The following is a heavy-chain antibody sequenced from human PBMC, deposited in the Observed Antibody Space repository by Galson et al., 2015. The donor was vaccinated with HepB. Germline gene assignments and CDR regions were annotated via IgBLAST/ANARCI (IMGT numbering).Heavy chain of an antibody. CDR3: ARDVGYPTGLVWSKCVDN. V-gene: IGHV1-2*06. D-gene: IGHD3-3*01. CDR2: INPNRGGT. J-gene: IGHJ4*02. CDR1: GYTFNSFY. Sequence: SVKVSCKASGYTFNSFYIHWVRQAPGQGLEWMGHINPNRGGTKYGQNFQGRVTMTRDTSVSTVYMELSSLRSDDTAIYYCARDVGYPTGLVWSKCVDNWGQGTLVTVPS.